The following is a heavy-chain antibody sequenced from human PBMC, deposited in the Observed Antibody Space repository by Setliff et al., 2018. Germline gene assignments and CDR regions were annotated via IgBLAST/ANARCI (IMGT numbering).Heavy chain of an antibody. Sequence: SGGSLRLSCAASGFTFSSHCMAWVRQAPGKGLEWVANINHDGSEKYSVDSVKGRFTISRDTAKNSLSLQMNSLRAEDTAVYYCTRSTSGAFDYWGQGALVTVSS. CDR3: TRSTSGAFDY. CDR1: GFTFSSHC. V-gene: IGHV3-7*01. D-gene: IGHD2-2*01. J-gene: IGHJ4*02. CDR2: INHDGSEK.